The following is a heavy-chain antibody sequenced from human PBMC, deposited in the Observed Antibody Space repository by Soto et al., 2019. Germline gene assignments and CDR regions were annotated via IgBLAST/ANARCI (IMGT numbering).Heavy chain of an antibody. CDR1: GFTFSSFA. J-gene: IGHJ4*02. CDR2: ISGSGGST. CDR3: AKDGSGWYSGYYFDY. V-gene: IGHV3-23*01. Sequence: GGSLRLSCAASGFTFSSFAMSWVRQTPGKGLEWVSVISGSGGSTYYADSVKGRFTISRDNSKNTLYLQLSSLTAEDTAIYYCAKDGSGWYSGYYFDYWGQGTPVTVSS. D-gene: IGHD6-19*01.